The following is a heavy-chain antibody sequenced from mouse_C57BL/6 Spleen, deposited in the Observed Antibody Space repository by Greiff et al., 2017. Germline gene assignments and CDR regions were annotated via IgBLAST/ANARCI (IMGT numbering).Heavy chain of an antibody. Sequence: EVKLQESGGGLVKPGGSLKLSCAASGFTFSDYGMHWVRQAPEKGLEWVAYISSGSSTIYYADTVKGRFTISRDNAKNTLFLQMTSLRSEDTAMYYCATGYYGVWGTGTTVTVSS. CDR2: ISSGSSTI. V-gene: IGHV5-17*01. J-gene: IGHJ1*03. CDR3: ATGYYGV. CDR1: GFTFSDYG.